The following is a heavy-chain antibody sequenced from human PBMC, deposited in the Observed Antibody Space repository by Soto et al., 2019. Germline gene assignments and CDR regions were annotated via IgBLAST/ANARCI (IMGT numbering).Heavy chain of an antibody. J-gene: IGHJ2*01. CDR1: GYTFTGYY. CDR2: INPNSGGT. CDR3: ARDLVSFGKPNWYFDL. D-gene: IGHD3-3*01. Sequence: QVQLVQSGAEVKKPGASVKVSCKASGYTFTGYYMHWVRQAPGQGLEWMGWINPNSGGTNYAQKFQGWVTMTRDTSISTAYMELSRLRSDDTAVYYCARDLVSFGKPNWYFDLWGRGTLVTVSS. V-gene: IGHV1-2*04.